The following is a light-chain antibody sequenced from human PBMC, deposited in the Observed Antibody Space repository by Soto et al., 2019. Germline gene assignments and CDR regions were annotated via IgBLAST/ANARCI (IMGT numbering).Light chain of an antibody. CDR3: QQYNNWPPWT. V-gene: IGKV3-15*01. J-gene: IGKJ1*01. CDR2: GAS. CDR1: QSVSSN. Sequence: EIVMTQSPATLSVSPGERATLSCRASQSVSSNLAWYQQKTGQAPRLLIYGASTRATGIPARFSCSGSGTEFTLTISSLQSEDFAVYYCQQYNNWPPWTFGQGTKVEIQ.